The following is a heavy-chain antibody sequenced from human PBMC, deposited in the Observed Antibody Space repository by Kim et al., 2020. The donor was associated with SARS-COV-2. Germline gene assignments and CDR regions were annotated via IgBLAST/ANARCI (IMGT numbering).Heavy chain of an antibody. V-gene: IGHV4-39*07. CDR1: GGSISSSSYY. CDR2: IYYSGST. Sequence: SETLSLTCTVSGGSISSSSYYWGWIRQPPGKGLEWIGSIYYSGSTYYNPSLKSRVTISVDTSKNQFSLKLSSVTAADTAVYYCARAGGYDYPTDHFDYWGQGTLVTVSS. D-gene: IGHD5-12*01. J-gene: IGHJ4*02. CDR3: ARAGGYDYPTDHFDY.